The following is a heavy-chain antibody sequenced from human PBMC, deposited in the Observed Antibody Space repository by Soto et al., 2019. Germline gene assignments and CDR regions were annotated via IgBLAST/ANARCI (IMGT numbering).Heavy chain of an antibody. Sequence: GGSLRLSCAASGFTLSDYYMTWIRQAPGKGLEWISYISTNSRYTKYADSVKDRFTISRDDAKNSLYLQMNSLRVEDTAVYYCARVYDILTSAWLDPWGQGTLVTVSS. J-gene: IGHJ5*02. V-gene: IGHV3-11*03. D-gene: IGHD3-9*01. CDR3: ARVYDILTSAWLDP. CDR1: GFTLSDYY. CDR2: ISTNSRYT.